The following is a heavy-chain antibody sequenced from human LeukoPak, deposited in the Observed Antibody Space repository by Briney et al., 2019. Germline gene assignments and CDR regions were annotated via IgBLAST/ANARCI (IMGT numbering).Heavy chain of an antibody. CDR3: AREVDYYDSSGYRGPYYYYYYMDV. J-gene: IGHJ6*03. V-gene: IGHV4-39*07. CDR1: GGSISSSNYY. D-gene: IGHD3-22*01. CDR2: IYYSGST. Sequence: PSETLSLTCTVSGGSISSSNYYWGWIRQPPGKGLEWIGNIYYSGSTYYNPSLKSRVTISVDTSKNQFSLKLSSVTAADTAVYYCAREVDYYDSSGYRGPYYYYYYMDVWGKGTTVTISS.